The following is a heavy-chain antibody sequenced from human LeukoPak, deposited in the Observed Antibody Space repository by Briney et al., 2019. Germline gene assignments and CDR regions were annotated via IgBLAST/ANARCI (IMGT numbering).Heavy chain of an antibody. CDR1: GGTFSSYA. J-gene: IGHJ5*02. CDR2: IIPIFGTA. D-gene: IGHD2-15*01. Sequence: ASVKVSCKASGGTFSSYATSWVRQAPGQGLEWMGGIIPIFGTANYAQKFQGRVTITADESTSTAYMELSSLRSEDTAVYYCASYPGYCSGGSCYGWFDPWGQGTLVTVSS. V-gene: IGHV1-69*13. CDR3: ASYPGYCSGGSCYGWFDP.